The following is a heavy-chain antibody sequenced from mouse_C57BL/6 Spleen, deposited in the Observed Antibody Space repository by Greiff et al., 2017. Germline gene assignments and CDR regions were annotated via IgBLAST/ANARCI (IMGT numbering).Heavy chain of an antibody. V-gene: IGHV2-5*01. Sequence: VQLVESGPGLVQPSPSLSITCTVSGFSLTSYGVHWVRQSPGKGLEWLGVIWTGGSTGYNAAFMSRLRITKDNSKRQVCFKMNSLQADDTAIYYWAKEDGRYFDVWGTGTTGTVAS. CDR3: AKEDGRYFDV. CDR1: GFSLTSYG. D-gene: IGHD2-3*01. J-gene: IGHJ1*03. CDR2: IWTGGST.